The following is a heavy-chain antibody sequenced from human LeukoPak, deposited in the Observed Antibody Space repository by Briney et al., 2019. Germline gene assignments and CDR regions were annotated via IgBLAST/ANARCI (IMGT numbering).Heavy chain of an antibody. CDR3: ARGSGYFDWFDP. D-gene: IGHD3-9*01. Sequence: SETLSLTCTVSGYSISSGYYWGWIRQPPGKGLEWIGSIYHSGSTYYNPSLKSRVTISVDTSKNQFSLKLSSVTAADTAVYYCARGSGYFDWFDPRGQGTLVTVSS. CDR1: GYSISSGYY. CDR2: IYHSGST. J-gene: IGHJ5*02. V-gene: IGHV4-38-2*02.